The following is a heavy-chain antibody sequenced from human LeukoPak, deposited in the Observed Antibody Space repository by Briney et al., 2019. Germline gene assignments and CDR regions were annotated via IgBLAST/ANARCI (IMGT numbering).Heavy chain of an antibody. V-gene: IGHV4-39*07. CDR2: IYYSGST. J-gene: IGHJ4*02. CDR3: ARDRYYYDSSARYFDY. D-gene: IGHD3-22*01. Sequence: PSETLSLTCTVSGGSISSSSYYWGWIRQPPGKGLEWIGSIYYSGSTYYNPSLKSRVTMSVDTSKNQFSLKLSSVTAADTAVYYCARDRYYYDSSARYFDYWGQGTLVTVSS. CDR1: GGSISSSSYY.